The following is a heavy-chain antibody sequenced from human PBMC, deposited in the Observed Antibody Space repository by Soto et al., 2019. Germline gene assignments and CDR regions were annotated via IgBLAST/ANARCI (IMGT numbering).Heavy chain of an antibody. J-gene: IGHJ5*01. V-gene: IGHV3-23*01. D-gene: IGHD3-9*01. CDR1: GFTFSSYA. CDR2: ISGSGATT. Sequence: QPGGSLRLSCAASGFTFSSYAMTWVRQAPGKGLERVSGISGSGATTSYADSVKGRFTVSRDNSKNTLYLQMNSLRVEDTAVFHCAKLRYFDWSAYNWFEYWGQGTPVTVSS. CDR3: AKLRYFDWSAYNWFEY.